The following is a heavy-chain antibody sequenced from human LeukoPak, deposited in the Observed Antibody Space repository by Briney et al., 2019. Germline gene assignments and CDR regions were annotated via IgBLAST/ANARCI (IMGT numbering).Heavy chain of an antibody. J-gene: IGHJ4*02. Sequence: ASVKVSCKASGYTFSGYALSWVRQAPGQGLEWMGWISAYNGDTVYAQNLQGRLTMTTDTSTSTAYMELRTLRSDDTAVYSCARLGTDYWGQGTLVVVSS. D-gene: IGHD3-16*01. CDR2: ISAYNGDT. CDR3: ARLGTDY. CDR1: GYTFSGYA. V-gene: IGHV1-18*01.